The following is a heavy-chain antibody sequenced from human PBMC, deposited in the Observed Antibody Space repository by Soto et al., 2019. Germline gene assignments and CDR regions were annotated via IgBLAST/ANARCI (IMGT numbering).Heavy chain of an antibody. V-gene: IGHV4-59*01. CDR1: GGSISSYY. CDR3: ARTFRDIVVVPAAHYYFDF. J-gene: IGHJ4*02. D-gene: IGHD2-2*01. Sequence: SETLSLTCTVSGGSISSYYWSWIRQPPGKGLEWIGYIYYSGSTNYNPSLKSRVTISVDTSKNQFSLKLSSVTAADTAVYYCARTFRDIVVVPAAHYYFDFWGLGTLVTVSS. CDR2: IYYSGST.